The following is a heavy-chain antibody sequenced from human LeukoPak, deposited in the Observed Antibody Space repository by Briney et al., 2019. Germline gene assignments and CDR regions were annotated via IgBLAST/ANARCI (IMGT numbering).Heavy chain of an antibody. D-gene: IGHD3-9*01. Sequence: SVKVSCKASGFTFTSSAMQWVRQARGQRLEWIGWTVVGSGNTNYAQKFQERVTITRDMSTSTAYMELSSLRSEDTAVYYCAAASENLTGYRYYYYYGMDVWGQGTTVTVSS. J-gene: IGHJ6*02. V-gene: IGHV1-58*02. CDR1: GFTFTSSA. CDR3: AAASENLTGYRYYYYYGMDV. CDR2: TVVGSGNT.